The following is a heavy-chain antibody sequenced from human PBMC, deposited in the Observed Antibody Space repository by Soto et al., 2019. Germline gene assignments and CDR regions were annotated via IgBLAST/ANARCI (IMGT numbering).Heavy chain of an antibody. CDR3: ARGFSDYEVWFDP. CDR2: IYYSGST. J-gene: IGHJ5*02. CDR1: GGSISSYY. Sequence: PSETLSLTCTVSGGSISSYYWSWIRQPPGKGLEWIGYIYYSGSTNYNPSLKSRVTISVDTSKNQFSLKLSSVTAADTAVYYCARGFSDYEVWFDPWGQGTLVTVSS. V-gene: IGHV4-59*01. D-gene: IGHD5-12*01.